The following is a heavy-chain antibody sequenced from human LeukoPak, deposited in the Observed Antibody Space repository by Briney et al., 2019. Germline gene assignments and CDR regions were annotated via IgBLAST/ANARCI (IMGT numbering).Heavy chain of an antibody. D-gene: IGHD2/OR15-2a*01. CDR1: GGSISSGDYY. CDR2: IYYSGST. CDR3: ARDPALSAFDI. V-gene: IGHV4-30-4*01. Sequence: SETLSLTCTVSGGSISSGDYYWSWIRQPPGKGLEWIGYIYYSGSTYYNPSLKSRVTISVDTSKNQFSLKLSSVTAADTAVYYCARDPALSAFDIWGQGTMVTVSS. J-gene: IGHJ3*02.